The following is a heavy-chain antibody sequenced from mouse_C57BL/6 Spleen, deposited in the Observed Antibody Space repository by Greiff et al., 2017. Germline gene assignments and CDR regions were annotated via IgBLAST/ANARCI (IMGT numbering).Heavy chain of an antibody. D-gene: IGHD2-1*01. Sequence: VQLQQSGAELVMPGASVKLSCKASGYTFTSYWMHWVKQRPGQGLEWIGEIDPSDSYTNYNQKFKGKSTLTVDKSSSTAYMQLSSLTSEDSAVYYCARNYGNYYAMDYWGQGTSVTVSS. CDR3: ARNYGNYYAMDY. V-gene: IGHV1-69*01. CDR2: IDPSDSYT. CDR1: GYTFTSYW. J-gene: IGHJ4*01.